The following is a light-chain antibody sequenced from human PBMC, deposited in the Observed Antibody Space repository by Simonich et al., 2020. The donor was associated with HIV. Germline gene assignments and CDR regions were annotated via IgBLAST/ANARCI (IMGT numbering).Light chain of an antibody. J-gene: IGKJ2*01. Sequence: EIVLTQSPGTLSLSPGERATLSCRASQSVSSNYLAWYQQKSCQAPRLLIYGASSRATGITDRFSGSGSGTDFTLTISRLEPEDFAIYYCQQYGSSPYTFGQGTKLEIK. CDR2: GAS. V-gene: IGKV3-20*01. CDR1: QSVSSNY. CDR3: QQYGSSPYT.